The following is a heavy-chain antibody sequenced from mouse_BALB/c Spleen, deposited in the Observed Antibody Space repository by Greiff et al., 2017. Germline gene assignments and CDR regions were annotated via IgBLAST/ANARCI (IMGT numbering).Heavy chain of an antibody. J-gene: IGHJ3*01. V-gene: IGHV5-6-5*01. CDR2: ISSGGST. CDR3: ARVSAYFFAY. D-gene: IGHD2-10*01. Sequence: EVKLMESGGGLVKPGGSLKLSCAASGFTFSSYAMSWVRQTPEKRLEWVASISSGGSTYYPDSVKGRFTISRDNARNILYLQMSSLRSEDTAMYYCARVSAYFFAYWGQGTLVTVSA. CDR1: GFTFSSYA.